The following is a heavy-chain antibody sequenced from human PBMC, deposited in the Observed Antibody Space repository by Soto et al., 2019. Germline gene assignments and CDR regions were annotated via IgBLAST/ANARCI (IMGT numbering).Heavy chain of an antibody. Sequence: XETLSLTCTVSGGPIRSSRHYWGWIRQSPGTGLEWIGSIDESGDSYYNPSLKSRVSISVVTSRNQFSLRLRSVTAADTAVYFCARSFGSKPDRATPGDWGQGTLVTVSS. D-gene: IGHD1-26*01. CDR2: IDESGDS. CDR1: GGPIRSSRHY. V-gene: IGHV4-39*07. J-gene: IGHJ4*02. CDR3: ARSFGSKPDRATPGD.